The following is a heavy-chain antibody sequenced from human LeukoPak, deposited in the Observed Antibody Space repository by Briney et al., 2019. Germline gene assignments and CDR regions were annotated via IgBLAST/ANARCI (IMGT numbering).Heavy chain of an antibody. CDR3: ARRPLTGYYTYDY. J-gene: IGHJ4*02. Sequence: SVKASCKASGGTFSSYAISWVRQAPGQGLEWMGGIIPIFGTANYAQKFQGRVTITADESTSTAYMELSSLRSEDTAVYYCARRPLTGYYTYDYWGQGTLVTVSS. CDR1: GGTFSSYA. D-gene: IGHD3-9*01. CDR2: IIPIFGTA. V-gene: IGHV1-69*13.